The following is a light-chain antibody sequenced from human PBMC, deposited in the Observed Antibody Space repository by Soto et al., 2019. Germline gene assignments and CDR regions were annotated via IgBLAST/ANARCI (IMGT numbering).Light chain of an antibody. J-gene: IGLJ3*02. V-gene: IGLV1-44*01. Sequence: QSVLAQPPSASGTPGQEVTISCSGSSSNIGINPVNWYQQLPGTAPKVLIYSNDQRPSGVPDRISGSKSGTSASLAISGLQSEDEADYYCAAWDDTLNGRVFGGGTKLTVL. CDR1: SSNIGINP. CDR3: AAWDDTLNGRV. CDR2: SND.